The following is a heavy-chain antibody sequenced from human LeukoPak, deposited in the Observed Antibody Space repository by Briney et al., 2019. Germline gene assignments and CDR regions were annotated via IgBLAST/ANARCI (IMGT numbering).Heavy chain of an antibody. Sequence: PGGSLRLSCAASGFTFSSYAMSWVRQAPGKGLEWVSAISGSGGSTYYADSVKGRFTISRDNSKNTLYLQMNSLRAEAAAVYYCAKATPAVRYYYDSSGYLPYYFDYWGQGTLVTVSS. CDR2: ISGSGGST. V-gene: IGHV3-23*01. CDR3: AKATPAVRYYYDSSGYLPYYFDY. J-gene: IGHJ4*02. CDR1: GFTFSSYA. D-gene: IGHD3-22*01.